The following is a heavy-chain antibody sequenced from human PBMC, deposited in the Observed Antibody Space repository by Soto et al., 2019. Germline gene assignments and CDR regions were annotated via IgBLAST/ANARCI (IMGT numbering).Heavy chain of an antibody. V-gene: IGHV3-23*01. CDR2: ITGSSDTT. J-gene: IGHJ4*02. CDR3: TGTTPFCKS. Sequence: PWGSLRLSCAASGISFVDYVMSWVRQAPGKGLEWVSGITGSSDTTYYADSVKGRLTISRDNSKNTLFLQMNSLTGEDTAVYYCTGTTPFCKSWGRGTLVSVSS. D-gene: IGHD1-7*01. CDR1: GISFVDYV.